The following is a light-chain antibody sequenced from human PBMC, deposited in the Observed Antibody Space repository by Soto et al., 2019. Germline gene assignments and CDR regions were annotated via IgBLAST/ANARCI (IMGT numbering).Light chain of an antibody. V-gene: IGLV2-14*01. J-gene: IGLJ1*01. Sequence: QSALTQPASVSGSPGQSITISCTGTRSDVGGYTYVSWYQQHPGKAPKLMIYEVSYRPSGVSNRFSGSKSGNTASLTISGLQAEYEADYYCSSYTSSSLCVFGTGTKVTVL. CDR2: EVS. CDR3: SSYTSSSLCV. CDR1: RSDVGGYTY.